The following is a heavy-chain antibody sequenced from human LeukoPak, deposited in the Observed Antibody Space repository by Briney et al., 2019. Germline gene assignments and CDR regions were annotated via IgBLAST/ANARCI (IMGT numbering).Heavy chain of an antibody. V-gene: IGHV4-38-2*02. J-gene: IGHJ5*02. CDR1: GYSISSAYY. CDR2: IYHGGST. D-gene: IGHD1-26*01. CDR3: ARGDLSGSYYRQSWFDP. Sequence: SETLSLTCTVSGYSISSAYYWGWIRQPPGKGLEWIGSIYHGGSTYYNPSLKSRVTISVDTSKNDFSLMLSSVTAADTAVYYCARGDLSGSYYRQSWFDPWGQGILVSVSS.